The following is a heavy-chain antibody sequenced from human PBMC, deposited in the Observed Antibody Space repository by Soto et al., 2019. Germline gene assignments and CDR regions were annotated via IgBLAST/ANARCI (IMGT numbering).Heavy chain of an antibody. V-gene: IGHV4-59*01. CDR2: IHYSGST. D-gene: IGHD2-15*01. CDR1: GCSLSGSF. Sequence: PSETLSLTCTVSGCSLSGSFLRWIRQTPGKVLEWVGYIHYSGSTNYNPALKSRGTMSVDSDKNQSSLQLSSVPAADTAVYFCTKSRRTDAEGYSFDYWGQGALVTVSS. CDR3: TKSRRTDAEGYSFDY. J-gene: IGHJ4*02.